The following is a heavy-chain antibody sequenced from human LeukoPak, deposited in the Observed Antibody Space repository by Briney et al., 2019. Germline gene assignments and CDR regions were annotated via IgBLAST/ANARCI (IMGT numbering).Heavy chain of an antibody. Sequence: SETLSLTCTVSGGSISSYYWSWIRQPPGTGLEWIGYIYYSGSTNYNPSLKSRVTISVDTSKNQFSLKLSSVTAADTAVYYCARLTGYDWESSYDYWGQGTLVTVSS. V-gene: IGHV4-59*01. D-gene: IGHD5-12*01. CDR2: IYYSGST. CDR3: ARLTGYDWESSYDY. CDR1: GGSISSYY. J-gene: IGHJ4*02.